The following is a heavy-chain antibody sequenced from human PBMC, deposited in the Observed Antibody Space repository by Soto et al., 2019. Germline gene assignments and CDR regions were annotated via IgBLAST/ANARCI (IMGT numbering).Heavy chain of an antibody. V-gene: IGHV3-23*01. CDR3: AKGYYDFWSGYYDYYMDV. CDR2: ISGSGGST. Sequence: EVQLLESGGGLVQPGGSLRLSCTASGFTFSSYAMSWFRQARGKGLEWVSAISGSGGSTYYADSVKGRFTISRDNSKNTLYLQMNSLRAEDTAVYYCAKGYYDFWSGYYDYYMDVWGKGTTVTVSS. J-gene: IGHJ6*03. CDR1: GFTFSSYA. D-gene: IGHD3-3*01.